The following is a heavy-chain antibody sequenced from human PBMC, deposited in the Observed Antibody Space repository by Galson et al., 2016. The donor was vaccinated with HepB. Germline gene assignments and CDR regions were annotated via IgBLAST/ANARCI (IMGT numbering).Heavy chain of an antibody. CDR2: TGTGTSYK. D-gene: IGHD6-19*01. Sequence: SLRLSCAASGFTFRTYSMSWVRQAPGKGLEWVSSTGTGTSYKYYADSVKGRFTTSRDNSRKTVYLQMNNLRADDTAVYYCAKGFWAVADRDYFDYWGQGTLVTVSS. J-gene: IGHJ4*02. V-gene: IGHV3-21*04. CDR3: AKGFWAVADRDYFDY. CDR1: GFTFRTYS.